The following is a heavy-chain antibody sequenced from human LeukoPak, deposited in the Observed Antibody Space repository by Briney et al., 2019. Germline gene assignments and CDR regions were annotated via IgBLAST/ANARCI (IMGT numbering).Heavy chain of an antibody. Sequence: GGSLRLSCAASGFTFSSYAMSWVRQAPGKGLEWVSGISGSGDNTYYADSVKGRFTISRDNSKNTLYVQVNSLGTEDTAAYYCAKGSYYDSSGSFYFDYWGQGTLVSVSS. CDR1: GFTFSSYA. CDR2: ISGSGDNT. J-gene: IGHJ4*02. CDR3: AKGSYYDSSGSFYFDY. V-gene: IGHV3-23*01. D-gene: IGHD3-22*01.